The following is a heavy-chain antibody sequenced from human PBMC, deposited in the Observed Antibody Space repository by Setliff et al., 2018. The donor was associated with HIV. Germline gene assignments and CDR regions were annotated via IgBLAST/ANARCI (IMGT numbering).Heavy chain of an antibody. CDR2: IYYSGST. CDR3: ARDFRIGWAVQDYRYFDL. Sequence: PSETLSLTCTVSGYSISSSSYYWDWIRQPPGKGLEWIGSIYYSGSTYYNPSLKSRVTISVDTSKNQFSLKLSSVTAADTAVYYCARDFRIGWAVQDYRYFDLWGRGTLVTVSS. J-gene: IGHJ2*01. D-gene: IGHD1-26*01. V-gene: IGHV4-39*07. CDR1: GYSISSSSYY.